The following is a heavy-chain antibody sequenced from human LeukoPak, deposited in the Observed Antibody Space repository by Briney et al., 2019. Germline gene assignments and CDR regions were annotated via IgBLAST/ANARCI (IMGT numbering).Heavy chain of an antibody. CDR2: ISYDGRNK. Sequence: GGSLRLSCVASGFTLSSYTMHWVRQTPGKGLEWVAVISYDGRNKYYTDSVKGRFTISRDNSKNTLYLQMSSLRDEDTAVYYCARFQGGSSALDYWGQGTLVTVSS. D-gene: IGHD6-13*01. J-gene: IGHJ4*02. CDR1: GFTLSSYT. CDR3: ARFQGGSSALDY. V-gene: IGHV3-30*04.